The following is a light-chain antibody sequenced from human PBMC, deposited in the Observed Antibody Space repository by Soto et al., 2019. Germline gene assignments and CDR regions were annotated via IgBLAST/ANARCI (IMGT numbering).Light chain of an antibody. V-gene: IGKV3-15*01. CDR2: GAS. CDR3: QQYTNWPPNT. J-gene: IGKJ5*01. CDR1: QSVSSSY. Sequence: VLTQSPGTLSLSPGERAALSCRASQSVSSSYLAWYQQRPGQAPRLLIYGASTRATGVPARFSGRGSGTEFTLTISSLQSEDFAVYYCQQYTNWPPNTFGQGTRLEI.